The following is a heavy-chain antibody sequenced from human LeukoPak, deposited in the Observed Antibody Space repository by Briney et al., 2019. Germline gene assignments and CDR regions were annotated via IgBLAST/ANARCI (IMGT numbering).Heavy chain of an antibody. Sequence: SETLSLTCDVSGVSINTCCYYWTWIRQPPGKGLEWIGYKYYSGSTRYNSSLRSRLTISLDSSKNQFSLRLTSVTAADTAVYYCARGRSYGFDFDSWGPGTLVIISS. CDR1: GVSINTCCYY. J-gene: IGHJ4*02. D-gene: IGHD5-18*01. V-gene: IGHV4-61*01. CDR3: ARGRSYGFDFDS. CDR2: KYYSGST.